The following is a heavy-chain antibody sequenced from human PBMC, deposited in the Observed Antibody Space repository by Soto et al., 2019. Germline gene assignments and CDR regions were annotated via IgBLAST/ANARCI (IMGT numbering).Heavy chain of an antibody. J-gene: IGHJ6*02. Sequence: QVQLVQSGAEVKKPGSSVKVFCKASGGTFSNYTISWVRQAPGQGLEWMGGIIPVFGTTDYEQKFQGRVTITADGSTSTAYMMLSSLRSVDTAVYYCARSSPYIVVRKPTGNQDYYGMDVWGQGTTVTVSS. CDR3: ARSSPYIVVRKPTGNQDYYGMDV. CDR1: GGTFSNYT. V-gene: IGHV1-69*01. CDR2: IIPVFGTT. D-gene: IGHD2-2*01.